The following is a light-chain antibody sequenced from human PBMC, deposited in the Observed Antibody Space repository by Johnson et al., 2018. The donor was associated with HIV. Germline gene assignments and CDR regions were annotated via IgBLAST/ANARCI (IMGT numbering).Light chain of an antibody. CDR2: ENN. V-gene: IGLV1-51*02. J-gene: IGLJ1*01. CDR3: GTWDSSLFAYV. Sequence: QSVLTQPPSVSAAPGQKVTISCSGSSSNIGNNYVSWYQQLPGTAPKLLIYENNKRPSGIPDRVSGSKSGTSATLGITGLQTGDEADYYCGTWDSSLFAYVFGTGTKVTVL. CDR1: SSNIGNNY.